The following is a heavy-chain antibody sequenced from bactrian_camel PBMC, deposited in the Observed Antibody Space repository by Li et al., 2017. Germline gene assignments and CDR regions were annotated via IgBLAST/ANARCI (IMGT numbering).Heavy chain of an antibody. D-gene: IGHD3*01. CDR2: IRKGA. CDR1: GFIFSEST. Sequence: HVQLVESGGGLVQPGGSLRLSCTASGFIFSESTMSWHRQAPGTGLEWLASIRKGAYYADSVKGRFTISRDNANNTLYLQLNDLKSGDTAMYYCQKDSDYLAIPPKGGVRGQGTQVTVS. J-gene: IGHJ4*01. V-gene: IGHV3S7*01. CDR3: QKDSDYLAIPPKGGV.